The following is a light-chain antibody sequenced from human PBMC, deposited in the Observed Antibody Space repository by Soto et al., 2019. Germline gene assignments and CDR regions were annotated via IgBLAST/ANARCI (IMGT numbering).Light chain of an antibody. V-gene: IGKV1-5*01. CDR3: QQYNYFWA. Sequence: DIQMTQSPSTLSASVGDRVTITCRASQSISSWLAWYQQKPGKAPKLLIYDASNLESGVPSRLSGGGSGTESSLTIRSLQPDDVATYYCQQYNYFWAFGQGTKVDIK. CDR2: DAS. J-gene: IGKJ1*01. CDR1: QSISSW.